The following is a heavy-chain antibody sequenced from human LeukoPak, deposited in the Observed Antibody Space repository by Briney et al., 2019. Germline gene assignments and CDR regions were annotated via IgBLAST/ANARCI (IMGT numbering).Heavy chain of an antibody. CDR1: GLTVSSNY. Sequence: GGSLRLSCEASGLTVSSNYMSWVRQAPGKGLEGVAVIYSGAETSYTDSVRGIFTVSRDNSMNTLYLQMNSLRTEDTAVYYCVRDRRNSDFWAGPYFDYWGQGTLVTVSS. J-gene: IGHJ4*02. CDR3: VRDRRNSDFWAGPYFDY. CDR2: IYSGAET. V-gene: IGHV3-66*01. D-gene: IGHD3/OR15-3a*01.